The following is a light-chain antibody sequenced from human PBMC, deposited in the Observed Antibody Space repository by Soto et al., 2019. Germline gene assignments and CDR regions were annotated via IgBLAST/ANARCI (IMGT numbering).Light chain of an antibody. CDR3: SSYAGSSNV. CDR2: EVN. CDR1: SSDVGGYNY. Sequence: QSVLTQPPPASGSPGQSVAISCPGTSSDVGGYNYVSWYQQHPGKAPKLMIYEVNKRPSGVPDRFSGSKSGNTASLTVSGLQAEDEADYYCSSYAGSSNVFGTGTKATVL. J-gene: IGLJ1*01. V-gene: IGLV2-8*01.